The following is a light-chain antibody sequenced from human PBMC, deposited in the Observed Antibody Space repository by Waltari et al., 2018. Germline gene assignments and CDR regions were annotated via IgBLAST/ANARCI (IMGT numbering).Light chain of an antibody. Sequence: QSVLTQPPSVSGAPGQRVTISCTGSSSSIGTYFVSWYQQFPGTTPKLLIYQNNKRPSGVCDRFSGSKSGASASLTITGLQTEDEADYHCLSFDSSPTAHYIFGGGTRLTVL. V-gene: IGLV1-40*01. CDR2: QNN. J-gene: IGLJ2*01. CDR3: LSFDSSPTAHYI. CDR1: SSSIGTYF.